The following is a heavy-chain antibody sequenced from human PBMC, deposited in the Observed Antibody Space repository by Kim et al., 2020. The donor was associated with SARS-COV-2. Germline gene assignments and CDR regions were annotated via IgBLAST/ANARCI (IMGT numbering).Heavy chain of an antibody. CDR1: GGSISSSSYY. J-gene: IGHJ4*02. CDR3: AREYHIDPVADFDY. V-gene: IGHV4-39*07. Sequence: SETLSLTCTVSGGSISSSSYYWGWIRQPPGKGLEWIGSIYYSGSTYYNPSLKSRVTISVDTSKNQFSLKLSSVTAADTAEYYCAREYHIDPVADFDYWGQVTLVTVSS. D-gene: IGHD2-21*01. CDR2: IYYSGST.